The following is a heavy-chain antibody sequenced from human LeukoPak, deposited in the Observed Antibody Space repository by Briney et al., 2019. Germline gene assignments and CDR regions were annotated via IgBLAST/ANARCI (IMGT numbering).Heavy chain of an antibody. V-gene: IGHV1-18*04. CDR1: GYIFTSYN. J-gene: IGHJ3*02. Sequence: GASVKVSCKASGYIFTSYNIYWVRQAPGQGLEWMGWISGYNDNTNYAQKLQGRVAMTTDTSTSTAYMELRSLRSDDTAMYYCARAEWELLRGAFDIWGQGTMVTVSS. CDR3: ARAEWELLRGAFDI. CDR2: ISGYNDNT. D-gene: IGHD3-22*01.